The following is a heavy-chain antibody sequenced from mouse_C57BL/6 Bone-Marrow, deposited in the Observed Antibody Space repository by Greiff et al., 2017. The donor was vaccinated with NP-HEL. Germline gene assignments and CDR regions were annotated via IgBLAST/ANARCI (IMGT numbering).Heavy chain of an antibody. CDR2: ISSGSSTI. CDR1: GFTFSDYG. J-gene: IGHJ4*01. V-gene: IGHV5-17*01. CDR3: ARGEIYAMDY. Sequence: EVKLVESGGGLVKPGGSLKLSCAASGFTFSDYGMHWVRQAPEKGLEWVAYISSGSSTIYYADTVKGRFTISRYNAKNTLFLQMTSLRSEDTAMYYCARGEIYAMDYWGQGTSVTVSS.